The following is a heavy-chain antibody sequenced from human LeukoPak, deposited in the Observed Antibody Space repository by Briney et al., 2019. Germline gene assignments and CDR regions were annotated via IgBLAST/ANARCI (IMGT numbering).Heavy chain of an antibody. CDR3: ARAPRRYCSGGSCYFDY. Sequence: SETLSLTCAVSGVSISSGGYSWSWIPQPPGKGLEWIGYIYHSGSTYYNPSLKSRVTISVDRSKNQFSLKLSSVTAADTAVYYCARAPRRYCSGGSCYFDYWGQGTLVTVSS. V-gene: IGHV4-30-2*01. D-gene: IGHD2-15*01. CDR2: IYHSGST. J-gene: IGHJ4*02. CDR1: GVSISSGGYS.